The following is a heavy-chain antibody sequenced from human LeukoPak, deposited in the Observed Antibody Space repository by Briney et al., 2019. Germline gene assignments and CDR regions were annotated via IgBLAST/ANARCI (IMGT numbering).Heavy chain of an antibody. D-gene: IGHD3-10*01. Sequence: SETLSLTCTVSGGSISSYYWSWIRRPPGKGLEWIGYIYYSGSTNYNPSLKSRVTISVDTSKNQFSLKLSSVTAADTAVYYCARERAPYRPGDRWGQGTLVTVSS. V-gene: IGHV4-59*12. CDR2: IYYSGST. CDR1: GGSISSYY. CDR3: ARERAPYRPGDR. J-gene: IGHJ4*02.